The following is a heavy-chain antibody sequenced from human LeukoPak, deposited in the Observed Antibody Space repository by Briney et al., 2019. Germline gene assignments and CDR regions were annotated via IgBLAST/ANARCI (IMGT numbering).Heavy chain of an antibody. D-gene: IGHD3-3*01. Sequence: SVKVSCKASGGTFSSYTISWVRQAPGQGLEWMGRIIPILGIANYAQKFQGRVTITADKSTSTAYMELSSLRSEDTAAYYCARDSVRTIFGVVTSWFDPWGQGTLVTVSS. J-gene: IGHJ5*02. V-gene: IGHV1-69*04. CDR3: ARDSVRTIFGVVTSWFDP. CDR2: IIPILGIA. CDR1: GGTFSSYT.